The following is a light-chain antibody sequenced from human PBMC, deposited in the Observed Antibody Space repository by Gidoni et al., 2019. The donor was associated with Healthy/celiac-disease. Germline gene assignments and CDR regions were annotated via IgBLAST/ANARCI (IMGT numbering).Light chain of an antibody. CDR3: CSYAGSPWV. J-gene: IGLJ3*02. CDR1: SSDVGGYNY. V-gene: IGLV2-11*01. CDR2: DVS. Sequence: LTQPRSVSGSPGQSVTISCTGTSSDVGGYNYVSWYQQHPGKAPKLMIYDVSKRPSGVPDRFSGSKSGNTASLTISGLQAEDEADYYCCSYAGSPWVFGGGTKLTVL.